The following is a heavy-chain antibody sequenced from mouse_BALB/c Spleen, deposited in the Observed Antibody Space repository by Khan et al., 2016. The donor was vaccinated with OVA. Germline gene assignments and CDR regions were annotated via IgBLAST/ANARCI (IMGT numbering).Heavy chain of an antibody. CDR3: ARQGYGGCAY. Sequence: VRLQQSGPELVKPGASVKIPCKASGYTFTDYIIDWVKQSHGKSLEWIGDINPNNGGTIYNQKFKGKATLTVDKSSSTAYMVLRSLTSEDTAVYYCARQGYGGCAYWGQGTLVTVSA. J-gene: IGHJ3*01. CDR2: INPNNGGT. D-gene: IGHD2-14*01. V-gene: IGHV1-18*01. CDR1: GYTFTDYI.